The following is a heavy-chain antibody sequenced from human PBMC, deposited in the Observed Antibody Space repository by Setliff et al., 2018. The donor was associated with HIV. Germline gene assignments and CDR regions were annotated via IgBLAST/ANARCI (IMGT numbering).Heavy chain of an antibody. CDR2: INGGTTT. CDR1: GITVSGIY. CDR3: VRLPFPPYCGGDCYSIDY. D-gene: IGHD2-21*02. V-gene: IGHV3-66*04. J-gene: IGHJ4*02. Sequence: PGGSLRLSCVASGITVSGIYMTWVRQAPGKGLEWVSVINGGTTTYYADSVKGRFTISRDNSKNTLYLQMNSLRAEDTAVYYCVRLPFPPYCGGDCYSIDYWGQGTLVTVSS.